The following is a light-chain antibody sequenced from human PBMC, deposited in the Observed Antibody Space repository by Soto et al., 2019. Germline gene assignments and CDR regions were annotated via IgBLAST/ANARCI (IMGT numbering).Light chain of an antibody. CDR3: QQRSNWPPWT. CDR1: QSVSSY. Sequence: EIVLTQSPATLSLSPGERATLSCRASQSVSSYFAWYQQKPGQAPRLLIYGASNRATGIPARFCGSGSGTDFTLTISSRAPEDFAVYYCQQRSNWPPWTFGQGTKVEIK. V-gene: IGKV3-11*01. CDR2: GAS. J-gene: IGKJ1*01.